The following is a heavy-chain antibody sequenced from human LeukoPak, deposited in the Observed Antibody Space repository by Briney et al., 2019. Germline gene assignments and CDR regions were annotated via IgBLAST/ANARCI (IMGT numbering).Heavy chain of an antibody. CDR3: ARGATTYFAY. CDR1: GDSVSSNSTT. Sequence: SQTLSLTCAIPGDSVSSNSTTWNWVRQSPSRGLEWLGRTYYRSKWYYDYAVSVKSRMTINPDTSKNQFSLQLNSVTPEDTAVYYCARGATTYFAYWGQGTLVTVSS. D-gene: IGHD5-12*01. J-gene: IGHJ4*02. V-gene: IGHV6-1*01. CDR2: TYYRSKWYY.